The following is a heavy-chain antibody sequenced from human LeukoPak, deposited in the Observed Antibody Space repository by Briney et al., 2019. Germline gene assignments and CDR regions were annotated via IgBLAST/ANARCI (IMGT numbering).Heavy chain of an antibody. CDR3: AREETVAGHDP. V-gene: IGHV1-69*06. CDR1: GGSFRRYA. J-gene: IGHJ5*02. D-gene: IGHD6-19*01. Sequence: SVKVSCKASGGSFRRYAFAWVRQAPGQGLEWMGGIMPVSDTGSYAQGFQGRVTITADKSTSTAYMELSSLRSEDTAVYYCAREETVAGHDPWGQGTLVTVSS. CDR2: IMPVSDTG.